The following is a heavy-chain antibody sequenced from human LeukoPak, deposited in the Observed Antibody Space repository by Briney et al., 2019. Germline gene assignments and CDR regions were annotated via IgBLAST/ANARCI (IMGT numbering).Heavy chain of an antibody. V-gene: IGHV3-48*01. D-gene: IGHD1-1*01. CDR2: IGIDSGNT. CDR1: GFPFIEYS. J-gene: IGHJ4*02. Sequence: GGSLRLSCTASGFPFIEYSMNWVRQVPGKGLEWISYIGIDSGNTKYADSVRGRFTISADKAKNSLYLQMNSLRVEDTAVYYCARDHNSAFNNWGQGTLVSVPS. CDR3: ARDHNSAFNN.